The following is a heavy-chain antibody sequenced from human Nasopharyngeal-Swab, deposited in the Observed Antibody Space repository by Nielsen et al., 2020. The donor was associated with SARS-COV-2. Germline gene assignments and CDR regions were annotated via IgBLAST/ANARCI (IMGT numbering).Heavy chain of an antibody. D-gene: IGHD5-18*01. Sequence: ASVKVSCKASGYTFTSYGISWVRQAPGQGLEWMGWISAYNGNTNYAQKLQGRVTMTTDTSTSTAYMELRSLRSDDTAVYYCARGNKKHTAMVPYWYFDLWGRGTLVTVSS. J-gene: IGHJ2*01. CDR3: ARGNKKHTAMVPYWYFDL. CDR2: ISAYNGNT. CDR1: GYTFTSYG. V-gene: IGHV1-18*01.